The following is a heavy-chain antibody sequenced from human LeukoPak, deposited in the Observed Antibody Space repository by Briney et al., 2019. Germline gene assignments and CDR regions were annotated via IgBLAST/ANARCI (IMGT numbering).Heavy chain of an antibody. V-gene: IGHV3-49*04. CDR3: TRDIVSISQPYYFDY. D-gene: IGHD2-2*01. CDR2: IRSQAYSGTT. J-gene: IGHJ4*02. CDR1: GFTFGYHA. Sequence: PGRSLRLSCTASGFTFGYHAINWARQAPGRGLEWVGFIRSQAYSGTTEYATSVKDRFTISRDDSKSIAYLQMNSLKTEDTAVYYCTRDIVSISQPYYFDYWGQGTLVTVSS.